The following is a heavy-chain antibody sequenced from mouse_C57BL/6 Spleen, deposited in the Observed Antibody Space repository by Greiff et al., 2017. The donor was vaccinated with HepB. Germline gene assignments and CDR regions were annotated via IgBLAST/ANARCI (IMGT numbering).Heavy chain of an antibody. CDR2: ISYDGSN. Sequence: DVHLVESGPGLVKPSQSLSLTCSVTGYSITSGYYWNWIRQFPGNKLEWMGYISYDGSNNYNPSLKNRISITRDTSKNQFFLKLNSVTTEDTATYYCARGLYYGNPAWFAYWGQGTLVTVSA. CDR1: GYSITSGYY. V-gene: IGHV3-6*01. J-gene: IGHJ3*01. CDR3: ARGLYYGNPAWFAY. D-gene: IGHD2-1*01.